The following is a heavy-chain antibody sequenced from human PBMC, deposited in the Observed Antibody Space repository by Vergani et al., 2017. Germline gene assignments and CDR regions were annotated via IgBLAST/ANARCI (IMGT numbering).Heavy chain of an antibody. V-gene: IGHV3-74*02. Sequence: VQLVESGGGVVQPGGSLRLSCVASGFSFSNYWMHWVRQAPGKGLVWVSRINKNGSGTNYADSVKGRFTISRDNAKNTLYLQMNSLRAEDSAVYYCAADYGDPKVYWGQGTLVTVSS. CDR2: INKNGSGT. J-gene: IGHJ4*02. CDR1: GFSFSNYW. D-gene: IGHD4-17*01. CDR3: AADYGDPKVY.